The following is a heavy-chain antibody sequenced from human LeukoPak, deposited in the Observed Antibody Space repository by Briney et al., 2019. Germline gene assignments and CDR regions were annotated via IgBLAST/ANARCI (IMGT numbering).Heavy chain of an antibody. CDR2: IYYSGST. V-gene: IGHV4-59*01. D-gene: IGHD6-19*01. Sequence: SETLSLTCTVSGGSISSYYWSWIRQPPGKGLEWIGYIYYSGSTNYNPSLKSRVTISVDTSKNQFSLKLSSVTAADTAVYYCARVVQWLPPSDYYYYYMDVWGKGTTVTISS. CDR1: GGSISSYY. CDR3: ARVVQWLPPSDYYYYYMDV. J-gene: IGHJ6*03.